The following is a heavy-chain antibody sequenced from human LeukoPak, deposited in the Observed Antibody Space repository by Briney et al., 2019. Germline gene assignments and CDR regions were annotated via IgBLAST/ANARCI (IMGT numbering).Heavy chain of an antibody. Sequence: GRSLRLSCAASGFTFSSYGIHWVRQAPGKGLEWVAAISYDGSSKYYADSVKGRFTISRDNSKNTLYLQMNSLRAEDTAVYYCAIVSSSSVGFDYWGQGTLVTVSS. J-gene: IGHJ4*02. D-gene: IGHD6-6*01. CDR1: GFTFSSYG. CDR3: AIVSSSSVGFDY. V-gene: IGHV3-30*03. CDR2: ISYDGSSK.